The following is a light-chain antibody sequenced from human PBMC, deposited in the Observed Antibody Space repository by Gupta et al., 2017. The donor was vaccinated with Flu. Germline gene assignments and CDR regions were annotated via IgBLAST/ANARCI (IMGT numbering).Light chain of an antibody. Sequence: VTISCTRSSGSIASNYVQWYQQRPGSSPTTVIYEDNQRPSGVPDRCSGSIDSSSNSAALNISGLKTEDEADYYCQSYDSSNQGVFGGGTKLTVL. CDR1: SGSIASNY. J-gene: IGLJ3*02. CDR2: EDN. CDR3: QSYDSSNQGV. V-gene: IGLV6-57*01.